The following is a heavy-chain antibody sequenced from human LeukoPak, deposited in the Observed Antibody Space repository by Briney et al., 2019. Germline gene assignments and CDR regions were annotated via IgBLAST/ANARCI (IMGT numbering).Heavy chain of an antibody. D-gene: IGHD5-18*01. Sequence: ASVKVSCKASGYSFSSYGISWVRQAPGQGLEWMGWISAYNGNTNYAQRLQGRVTMTTDTSTSTAYMELRSLRSDDTAVYYCARGYSYGLSDYWGQGTLVTVSS. CDR2: ISAYNGNT. CDR1: GYSFSSYG. V-gene: IGHV1-18*01. J-gene: IGHJ4*02. CDR3: ARGYSYGLSDY.